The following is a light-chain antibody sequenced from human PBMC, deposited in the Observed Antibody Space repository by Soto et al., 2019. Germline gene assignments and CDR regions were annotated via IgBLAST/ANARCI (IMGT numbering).Light chain of an antibody. J-gene: IGKJ2*01. CDR2: GAS. CDR3: QQYGRSYT. Sequence: EIVLTQSPGTLSLSPGERATLSCRASQSVTSSYLAWYQQKAGQAPRLLIYGASNRATGIPDRISGSGSGIDFTLTISRLEPEDFAVYYCQQYGRSYTFGQGTKLEIK. V-gene: IGKV3-20*01. CDR1: QSVTSSY.